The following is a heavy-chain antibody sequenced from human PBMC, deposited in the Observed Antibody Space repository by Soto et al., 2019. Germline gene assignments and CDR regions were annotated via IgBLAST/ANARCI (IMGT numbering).Heavy chain of an antibody. Sequence: SETLSLTCTVSGGSISSYYWSWIRQPPGKGLEWIGYIYYSGSTNYNPSLKSRVTISVDTSKNQFSLKLSSVTAADTAVYYCARQYSSSSRRFDPWGQGTLVTVSS. D-gene: IGHD6-6*01. V-gene: IGHV4-59*08. CDR2: IYYSGST. CDR1: GGSISSYY. CDR3: ARQYSSSSRRFDP. J-gene: IGHJ5*02.